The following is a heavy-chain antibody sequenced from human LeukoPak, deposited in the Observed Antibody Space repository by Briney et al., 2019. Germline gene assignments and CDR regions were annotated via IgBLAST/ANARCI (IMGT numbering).Heavy chain of an antibody. CDR1: GYTFTSYY. CDR3: ARSEHIVVVTAILSFGY. CDR2: INPSGGST. Sequence: EASVKVSCKASGYTFTSYYMHWVRQAPGQGLEWMGIINPSGGSTSYAQKFQGRVTMPRDTSTSTVYMELSSLRSEDTAVYYCARSEHIVVVTAILSFGYWGQGTLVTVSS. D-gene: IGHD2-21*02. V-gene: IGHV1-46*01. J-gene: IGHJ4*02.